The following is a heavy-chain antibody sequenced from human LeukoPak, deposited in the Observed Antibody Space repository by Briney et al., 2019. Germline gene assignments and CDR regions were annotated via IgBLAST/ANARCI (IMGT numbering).Heavy chain of an antibody. Sequence: PGGSLRLSCVASGFTFSSYWMHWVRQAPGKGLVWVSHIHSDGRSTSYVDSGKGRFTISRDNAKNTLYLQMNSLRAEDTAVYYCARGGIGSFDYWGQGTLFTVSS. D-gene: IGHD3-16*01. V-gene: IGHV3-74*01. CDR1: GFTFSSYW. J-gene: IGHJ4*02. CDR2: IHSDGRST. CDR3: ARGGIGSFDY.